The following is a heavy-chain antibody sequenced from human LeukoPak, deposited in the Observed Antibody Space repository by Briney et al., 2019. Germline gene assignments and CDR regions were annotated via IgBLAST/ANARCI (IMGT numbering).Heavy chain of an antibody. CDR1: GGSISSYY. V-gene: IGHV4-4*07. D-gene: IGHD5-18*01. Sequence: PSETLSLTCTVSGGSISSYYWSWLRQPAGKGLEWIGRIYTSGSTNYNPSLKSRVTMSVDTSKNQFSLKLSSVTAADTAVYYCARGLGYSYVYYYYMDVWGKGTTVTVSS. CDR3: ARGLGYSYVYYYYMDV. CDR2: IYTSGST. J-gene: IGHJ6*03.